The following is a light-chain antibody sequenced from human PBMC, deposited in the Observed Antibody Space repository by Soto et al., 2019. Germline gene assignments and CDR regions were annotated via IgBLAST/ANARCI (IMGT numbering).Light chain of an antibody. Sequence: DIQMTQPPSPLSASVGDRVTITCRASQSISTYLAWYQQKPGKAPKLLIYDASSLQSGVPSRFSGIGSGTEFTLTISSLQPDDFATYYCQQYNSDWTFGQGTKVDIK. J-gene: IGKJ1*01. V-gene: IGKV1-5*01. CDR3: QQYNSDWT. CDR1: QSISTY. CDR2: DAS.